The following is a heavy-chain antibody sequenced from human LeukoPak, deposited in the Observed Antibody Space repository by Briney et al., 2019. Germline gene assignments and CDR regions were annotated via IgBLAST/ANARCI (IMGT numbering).Heavy chain of an antibody. CDR1: GFTFKNYC. D-gene: IGHD3-3*01. CDR3: AWFWSAYRLAY. Sequence: GGSLTLSCAACGFTFKNYCVNWVRQAPGKGLEWVGHITSKADGGTTSYAAPVEGRFTISRDDSKNTLYLQMNSLKTEDTAVYFSAWFWSAYRLAYWGQGTLVTVSS. V-gene: IGHV3-15*01. CDR2: ITSKADGGTT. J-gene: IGHJ4*02.